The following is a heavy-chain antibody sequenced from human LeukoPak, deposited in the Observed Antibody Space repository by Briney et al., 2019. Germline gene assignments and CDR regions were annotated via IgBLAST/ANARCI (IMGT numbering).Heavy chain of an antibody. CDR2: INPRSGGT. CDR3: ARGSGTSWFDY. Sequence: ASVKVSCKASGYTFTANYMHWVRQAPGQGLEWMGWINPRSGGTNYGEKFRGRVTMTRDTSITTAYMELSSLRFGNTAVYYCARGSGTSWFDYWGQGTLVTVSS. J-gene: IGHJ4*02. D-gene: IGHD2-2*01. V-gene: IGHV1-2*02. CDR1: GYTFTANY.